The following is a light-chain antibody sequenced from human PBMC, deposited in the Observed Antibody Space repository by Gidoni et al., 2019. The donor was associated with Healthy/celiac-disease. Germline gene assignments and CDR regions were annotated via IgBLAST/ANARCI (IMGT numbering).Light chain of an antibody. CDR3: MQGTHWPIT. J-gene: IGKJ4*01. CDR1: QSLVYSDGNTY. CDR2: KVS. V-gene: IGKV2-30*01. Sequence: DVVMPQSPLSLPVTLGQPASISCRSSQSLVYSDGNTYLNWFPQRPGQSPRRLIYKVSNRDSGVPDRFSGSGSGTDFTLKISRVEAEDVGVYYCMQGTHWPITFGGGTKVEIK.